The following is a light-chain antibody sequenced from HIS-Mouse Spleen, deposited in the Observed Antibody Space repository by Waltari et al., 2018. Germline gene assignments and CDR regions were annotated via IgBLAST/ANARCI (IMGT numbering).Light chain of an antibody. CDR1: QSLLHSNGYNY. CDR2: LGS. Sequence: DIVMTQSPLSLPVTPGEPASISCRSSQSLLHSNGYNYLDWYLQKPGQSPQLLIYLGSNRASGVPDRFSGSGSGTDFTLKISRVEAEDVGVYYCMQALQTPWTFGQGTK. V-gene: IGKV2-28*01. CDR3: MQALQTPWT. J-gene: IGKJ1*01.